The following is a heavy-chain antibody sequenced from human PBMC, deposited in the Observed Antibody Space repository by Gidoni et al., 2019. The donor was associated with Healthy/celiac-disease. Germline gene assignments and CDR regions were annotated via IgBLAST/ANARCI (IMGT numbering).Heavy chain of an antibody. D-gene: IGHD6-6*01. Sequence: QVQLVQSGAEVKKPGSSVKVSCKASGGTFSSYALSWVRQAPGQGLEWMGGIIPIFGTANYAQKFQGRVTITADKSTSTAYMELSSLRSEDTAVYYCARRDEYSSSSPYYYYYGMDVWGQGTTVTVSS. V-gene: IGHV1-69*06. CDR2: IIPIFGTA. J-gene: IGHJ6*02. CDR3: ARRDEYSSSSPYYYYYGMDV. CDR1: GGTFSSYA.